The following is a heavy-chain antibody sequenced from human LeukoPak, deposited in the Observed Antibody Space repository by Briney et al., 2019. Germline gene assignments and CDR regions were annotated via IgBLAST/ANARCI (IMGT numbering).Heavy chain of an antibody. CDR3: ASGRLTYSSSWYGDLDAFDI. J-gene: IGHJ3*02. V-gene: IGHV4-4*07. CDR2: IYTSGST. Sequence: MPSETLSLTCTVSGGSISSYYWSWIRQPAGKGLEWIGRIYTSGSTNYNPSLKSRVTMSVDTSKNQFSLKLSSVTAADTAVYYCASGRLTYSSSWYGDLDAFDIWGQGIMVTVSS. CDR1: GGSISSYY. D-gene: IGHD6-13*01.